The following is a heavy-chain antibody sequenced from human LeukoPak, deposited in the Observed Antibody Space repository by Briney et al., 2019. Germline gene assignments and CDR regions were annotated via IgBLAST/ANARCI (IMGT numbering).Heavy chain of an antibody. CDR2: ISSSSSYI. D-gene: IGHD3-3*01. CDR1: GFTFSSYS. J-gene: IGHJ3*02. V-gene: IGHV3-21*01. CDR3: ASCFAIFGVVSGAFDI. Sequence: GGSLRLSCAASGFTFSSYSMNWVRQAPGKGLEWVSSISSSSSYIYYADSVKGRFTISRDNAKNSLYLQMNSLRAEDTAVYYCASCFAIFGVVSGAFDIWGQGTMVTVSS.